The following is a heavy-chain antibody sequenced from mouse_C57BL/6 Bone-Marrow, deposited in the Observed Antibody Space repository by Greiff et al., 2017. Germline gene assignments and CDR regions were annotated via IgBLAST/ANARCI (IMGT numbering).Heavy chain of an antibody. Sequence: EVKVVESGGDLVKPGGSLKLSCAASGFTFSSYGMSWVRQTPDKRLEWVATISSGGSCTYYPDSVKGRFTISRDNAKNTLYLQMSSLKSEDTAMYYCARLPYYYGSSYGWFAYWGQGTLVTVSA. CDR3: ARLPYYYGSSYGWFAY. D-gene: IGHD1-1*01. CDR2: ISSGGSCT. J-gene: IGHJ3*01. CDR1: GFTFSSYG. V-gene: IGHV5-6*01.